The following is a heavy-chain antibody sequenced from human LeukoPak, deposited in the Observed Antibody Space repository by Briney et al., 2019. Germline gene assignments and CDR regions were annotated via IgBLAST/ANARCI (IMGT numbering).Heavy chain of an antibody. CDR3: AREGIAAAGTGGLVWFDP. J-gene: IGHJ5*02. V-gene: IGHV1-46*01. D-gene: IGHD6-13*01. CDR1: GYTFTSYY. Sequence: GASVKVSCKASGYTFTSYYMHWVRQVPGQGLEWMGIINPSGGSTSYAQKFQGRVTMTRDTSTSTVYMELSSLRSEDTAVYYCAREGIAAAGTGGLVWFDPWGQGTLVTVSS. CDR2: INPSGGST.